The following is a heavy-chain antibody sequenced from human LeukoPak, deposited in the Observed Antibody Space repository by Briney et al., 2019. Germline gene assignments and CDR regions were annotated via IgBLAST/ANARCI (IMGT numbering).Heavy chain of an antibody. CDR3: AKDGGLWVSAHWGDS. J-gene: IGHJ4*02. Sequence: PGGSLRLSCAASGFTFSSYAMSWVRQAPGKGLEWVPAISGSGGSTYYADSVKGRFTISRDNSKNTLYLQMNSLRAEDTAVYYCAKDGGLWVSAHWGDSWGRGTLVTVSS. V-gene: IGHV3-23*01. CDR2: ISGSGGST. CDR1: GFTFSSYA. D-gene: IGHD7-27*01.